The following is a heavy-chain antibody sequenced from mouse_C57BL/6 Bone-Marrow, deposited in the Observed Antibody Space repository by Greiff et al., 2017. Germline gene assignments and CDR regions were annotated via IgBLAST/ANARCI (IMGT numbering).Heavy chain of an antibody. J-gene: IGHJ3*01. CDR3: ARDLF. CDR1: GYSITSGYY. CDR2: ISYDGSN. Sequence: ESGPGLVKPSQSLSLTCSVTGYSITSGYYWNWIRQFPGNKLEWMGYISYDGSNNYNPSLKNRISINRDTSKNQFFLKLNSVTTEDTATYYCARDLFWGQGTLVTVSA. V-gene: IGHV3-6*01.